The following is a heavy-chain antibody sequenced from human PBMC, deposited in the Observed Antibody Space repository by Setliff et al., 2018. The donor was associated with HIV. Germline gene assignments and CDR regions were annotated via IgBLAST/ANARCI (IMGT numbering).Heavy chain of an antibody. V-gene: IGHV1-18*01. Sequence: ASVKVSCKASGYTFTSFGISWMRQAPGQGLEWMGWVSGYSGITYYAQKFQDRVTMTTDTSTNTVYMELRSLRSDDTAVYYCARDRSMKFYHDSSGYYWNWSDPWGQGTLVTVSS. CDR2: VSGYSGIT. CDR1: GYTFTSFG. D-gene: IGHD3-22*01. J-gene: IGHJ5*01. CDR3: ARDRSMKFYHDSSGYYWNWSDP.